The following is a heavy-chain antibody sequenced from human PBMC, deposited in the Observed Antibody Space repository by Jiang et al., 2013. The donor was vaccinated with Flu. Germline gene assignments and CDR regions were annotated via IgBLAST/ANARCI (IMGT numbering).Heavy chain of an antibody. Sequence: PGLVKPSETLSLTCIVSGGSISSDSWSWIRQPAGKGLEWIGRIYSNGSTKYNPSLKSRVTMSVDTSKNQFSLKLSSVTAADTAVYYCARDQFSGSKWSYGMDGLGPRDHGHRLL. CDR2: IYSNGST. CDR1: GGSISSDS. J-gene: IGHJ6*02. V-gene: IGHV4-4*07. D-gene: IGHD3-10*01. CDR3: ARDQFSGSKWSYGMDG.